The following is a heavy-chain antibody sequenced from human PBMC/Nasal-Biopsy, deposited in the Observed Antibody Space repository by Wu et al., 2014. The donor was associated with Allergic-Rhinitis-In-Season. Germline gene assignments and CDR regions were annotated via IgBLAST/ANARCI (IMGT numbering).Heavy chain of an antibody. D-gene: IGHD2-2*01. V-gene: IGHV3-72*01. CDR2: SRNKANSYST. J-gene: IGHJ4*02. CDR3: ARGRRTSDSDFDY. Sequence: WVGRSRNKANSYSTEYAASVKGRFTISRDDPQNAVHLQMISLKTEDTAVYYCARGRRTSDSDFDYWAQGPRSPSPQ.